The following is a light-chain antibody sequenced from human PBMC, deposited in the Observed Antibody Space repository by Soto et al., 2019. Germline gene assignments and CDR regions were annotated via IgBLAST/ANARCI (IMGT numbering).Light chain of an antibody. CDR3: AAWDDSLKGYV. J-gene: IGLJ1*01. CDR1: SSNIGSNT. V-gene: IGLV1-44*01. CDR2: SNN. Sequence: QSVVTQSPSASGTPGQRVIISCSGSSSNIGSNTVNWFQQLPGTAPKLLIDSNNQRPSGVPDRFSGSKSGTSASLAISGLQSEDEADYYCAAWDDSLKGYVFGTGTKLTVL.